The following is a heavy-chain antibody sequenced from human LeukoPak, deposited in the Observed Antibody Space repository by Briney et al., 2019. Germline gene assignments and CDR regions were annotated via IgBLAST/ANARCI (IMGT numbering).Heavy chain of an antibody. V-gene: IGHV3-7*03. CDR2: IKQDGSEQ. CDR1: GFTFSHYY. J-gene: IGHJ4*02. Sequence: GGSLRLSCAASGFTFSHYYMSWVRQAPGKGLEWVANIKQDGSEQFYLDSVKGRFTISRDDSRNTLYLQMNSLRAEDTAVYYCSKKGQADNDGKPDWGQGTLVTVSS. D-gene: IGHD1-1*01. CDR3: SKKGQADNDGKPD.